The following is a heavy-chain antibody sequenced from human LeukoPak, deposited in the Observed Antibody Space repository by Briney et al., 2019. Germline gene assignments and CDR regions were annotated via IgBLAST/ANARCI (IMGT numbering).Heavy chain of an antibody. D-gene: IGHD5-12*01. CDR2: INPSGGST. V-gene: IGHV1-46*01. CDR1: GYTFTAYC. Sequence: GASVKVSCKASGYTFTAYCIHWVRQAPGQGLECMGIINPSGGSTNYAQMFQGRLTVTRDTSTSTVYMELSSLRSEDTAVYYCARERSPYSGYDSLDYWGQGTLVTVSS. CDR3: ARERSPYSGYDSLDY. J-gene: IGHJ4*02.